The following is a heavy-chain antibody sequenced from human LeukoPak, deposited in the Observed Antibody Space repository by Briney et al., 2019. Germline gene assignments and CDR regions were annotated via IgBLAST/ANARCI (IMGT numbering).Heavy chain of an antibody. D-gene: IGHD6-19*01. V-gene: IGHV3-21*01. CDR1: GFTFSSYS. Sequence: GGSLRLSCAASGFTFSSYSMNWVRQAPGKGLEWVSSISSSSSYIYCADSVKGRFTISRDNAKNSLYLQMNSLRAEDTAVYYCARDSSSGWYSFDYWGQGTLVTVSS. CDR3: ARDSSSGWYSFDY. J-gene: IGHJ4*02. CDR2: ISSSSSYI.